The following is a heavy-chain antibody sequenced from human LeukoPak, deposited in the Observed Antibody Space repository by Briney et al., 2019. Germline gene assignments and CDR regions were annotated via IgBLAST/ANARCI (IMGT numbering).Heavy chain of an antibody. CDR1: GGSISSYF. CDR2: IYTSGST. CDR3: ARDKSSSWYAIRNYYYYYMDV. J-gene: IGHJ6*03. Sequence: SETLSLTCTVSGGSISSYFWGWIRQPPGKGLEWIGRIYTSGSTNYNPSLKSRVTISVDTSRNQFSLKLSSVTAADTAVYYCARDKSSSWYAIRNYYYYYMDVWGKGTTVTISS. V-gene: IGHV4-4*08. D-gene: IGHD6-13*01.